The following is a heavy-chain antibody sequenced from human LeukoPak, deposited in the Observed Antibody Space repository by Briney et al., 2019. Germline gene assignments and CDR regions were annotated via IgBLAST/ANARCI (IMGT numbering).Heavy chain of an antibody. D-gene: IGHD3-9*01. V-gene: IGHV3-30*02. Sequence: GGSLRLSCAASGFTFSSYGMHWVRQAPGKGLEWVAFIRFDGSNEYYADSVKGRFTISRDNSKNTLSLQMNSLRAEDTAVYYCAKGANLRYFDWLHFDYWGQGTLVTVSS. J-gene: IGHJ4*02. CDR3: AKGANLRYFDWLHFDY. CDR1: GFTFSSYG. CDR2: IRFDGSNE.